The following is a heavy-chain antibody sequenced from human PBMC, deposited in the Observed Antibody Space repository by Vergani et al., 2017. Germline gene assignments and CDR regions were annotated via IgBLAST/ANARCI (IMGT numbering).Heavy chain of an antibody. D-gene: IGHD7-27*01. CDR3: ARSHPVLGIPFEY. J-gene: IGHJ4*02. Sequence: QVQLQESGPGLVKPSETLSLTCTVSGYSITTGYYWGWIRQPPGKGLEWIANIYHSGSAFYKPSLKSRATISVDTSKNQFSLSLTSVTAADTAVYYCARSHPVLGIPFEYWGQGTLVTVYS. CDR2: IYHSGSA. CDR1: GYSITTGYY. V-gene: IGHV4-38-2*02.